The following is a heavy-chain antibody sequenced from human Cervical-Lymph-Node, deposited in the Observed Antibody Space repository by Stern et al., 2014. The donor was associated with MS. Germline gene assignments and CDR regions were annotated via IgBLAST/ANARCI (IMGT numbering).Heavy chain of an antibody. D-gene: IGHD3-16*01. V-gene: IGHV1-69*09. CDR2: VLPQLGMA. Sequence: VQLEESGAEVKRPGSSVKVSCKSSGGISWVRQAPGQGLEYMGGVLPQLGMANYAKKFQGRVTITADTSTDTVYLEMRDLTSDGTAVYYCPGGGGDNWFHPWGQGTPVTVSS. CDR1: GG. J-gene: IGHJ5*02. CDR3: PGGGGDNWFHP.